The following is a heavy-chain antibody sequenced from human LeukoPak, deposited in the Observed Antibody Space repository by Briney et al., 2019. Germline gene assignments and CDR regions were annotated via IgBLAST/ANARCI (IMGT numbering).Heavy chain of an antibody. V-gene: IGHV4-61*02. D-gene: IGHD4-17*01. J-gene: IGHJ5*02. Sequence: SETLSLTCTVSGGSISSGSYYWSWIRQPAGKGLEWIGRIYTSGSTNYNPSLKSRVTISVDTSKNQFSLKLSSVTAADTAVYYCARGNYGDYSNWFDPWGQGTLVTVSS. CDR1: GGSISSGSYY. CDR2: IYTSGST. CDR3: ARGNYGDYSNWFDP.